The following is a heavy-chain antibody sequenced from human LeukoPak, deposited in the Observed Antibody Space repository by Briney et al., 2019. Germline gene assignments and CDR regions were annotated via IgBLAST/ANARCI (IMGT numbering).Heavy chain of an antibody. CDR1: GGSISCYY. D-gene: IGHD3-10*01. V-gene: IGHV4-59*01. J-gene: IGHJ6*02. CDR2: IYYSGST. CDR3: ARGTWFGEFTNTTGYYYYGMDV. Sequence: SETLSLTCTVSGGSISCYYWSWTRQPPGKGLEWIGYIYYSGSTNYNPSLKSRVTISVDTSKNQFSLKLSSVTAADTAVYYCARGTWFGEFTNTTGYYYYGMDVWGQGTTVTVSS.